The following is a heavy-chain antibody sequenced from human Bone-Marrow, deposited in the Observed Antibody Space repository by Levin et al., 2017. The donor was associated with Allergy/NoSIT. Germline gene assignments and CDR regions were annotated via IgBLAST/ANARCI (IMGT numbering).Heavy chain of an antibody. V-gene: IGHV5-51*01. CDR3: ARHFGGHFDY. J-gene: IGHJ4*02. CDR1: GYTFASYW. Sequence: HGESLKISCQTSGYTFASYWLGWVRQMPGKGPEWIGIIYPGDSDTTYSPSVRGQVSVSADKSIDTAYLQWTSLKASDTAIYYCARHFGGHFDYWGQGTQVTVSS. D-gene: IGHD3-16*01. CDR2: IYPGDSDT.